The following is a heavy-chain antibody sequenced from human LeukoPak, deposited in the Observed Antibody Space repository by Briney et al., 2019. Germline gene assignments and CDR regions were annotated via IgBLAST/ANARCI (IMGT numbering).Heavy chain of an antibody. D-gene: IGHD3-10*01. V-gene: IGHV3-11*06. CDR1: GFTFSDYY. Sequence: PGGSLRLSCAASGFTFSDYYMSWIRQAPGKGLEWVSYISSSSSYTNYADSVKGRFTISRDNAKNSLYLQMNSLRAADTAVYYCARDSNYYGSGSYYIESFDYWGQGTLVTVSS. CDR2: ISSSSSYT. CDR3: ARDSNYYGSGSYYIESFDY. J-gene: IGHJ4*02.